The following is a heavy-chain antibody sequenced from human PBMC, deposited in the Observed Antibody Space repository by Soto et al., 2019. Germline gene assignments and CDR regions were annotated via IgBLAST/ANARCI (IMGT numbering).Heavy chain of an antibody. CDR1: GFTFSSYW. CDR2: IKQDGSEK. V-gene: IGHV3-7*01. Sequence: GGSLRLSCAASGFTFSSYWMSWVRQAPGKGLEWVANIKQDGSEKYYVDSVKGRFTISRDNAKNSLYLQMNSLRAEDTAVYYCARHPYYDILTSYWTYWGKGTLVTVSS. CDR3: ARHPYYDILTSYWTY. J-gene: IGHJ4*02. D-gene: IGHD3-9*01.